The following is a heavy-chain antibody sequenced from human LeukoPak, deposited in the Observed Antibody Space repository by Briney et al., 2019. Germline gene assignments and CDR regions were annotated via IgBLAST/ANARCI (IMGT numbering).Heavy chain of an antibody. CDR3: ANLGGSGWFTRAFDI. J-gene: IGHJ3*02. D-gene: IGHD6-19*01. CDR1: GFTVSSNY. V-gene: IGHV3-30*18. Sequence: GGSLRLSCAASGFTVSSNYMSWVRQAPGKGLERVAVISYDGSNKYYADSVKGRFTISRDNSKNTLYLQMNSLRAEDTAVYYCANLGGSGWFTRAFDIWGQGTMVTVSS. CDR2: ISYDGSNK.